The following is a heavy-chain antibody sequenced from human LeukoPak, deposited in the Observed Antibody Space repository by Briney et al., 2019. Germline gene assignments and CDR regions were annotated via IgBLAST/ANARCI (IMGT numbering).Heavy chain of an antibody. J-gene: IGHJ6*03. CDR3: ARQDFFYHYMDV. Sequence: GASLQICCEGSCSSFTSCWIGWGRQLPGEGLGGVGIIYPGDSDTRYSPSFQGQVTISADKSISTAYLQWSSLKASDTAMYYCARQDFFYHYMDVWGKGTTVTVSS. CDR2: IYPGDSDT. D-gene: IGHD3-3*01. V-gene: IGHV5-51*01. CDR1: CSSFTSCW.